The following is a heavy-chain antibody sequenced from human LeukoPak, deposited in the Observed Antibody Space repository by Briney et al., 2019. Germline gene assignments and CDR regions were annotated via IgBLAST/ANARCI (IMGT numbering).Heavy chain of an antibody. CDR2: MNPNSGNT. Sequence: ASVKVSCKASGYTFTSYDINWVRQATGQGLEWMGWMNPNSGNTGYAQKFQGRVTMTRDTSISTAYMELSRLRSDDTAVYYCARDGAAGTPYYYYYMDVWGKGTTVTVSS. J-gene: IGHJ6*03. CDR3: ARDGAAGTPYYYYYMDV. D-gene: IGHD6-13*01. CDR1: GYTFTSYD. V-gene: IGHV1-8*02.